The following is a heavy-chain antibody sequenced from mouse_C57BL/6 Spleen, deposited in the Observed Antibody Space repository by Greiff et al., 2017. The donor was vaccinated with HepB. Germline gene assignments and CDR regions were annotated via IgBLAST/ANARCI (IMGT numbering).Heavy chain of an antibody. V-gene: IGHV1-15*01. D-gene: IGHD2-5*01. J-gene: IGHJ1*03. CDR2: IDPETGGT. CDR1: GYTFTDYE. CDR3: TSYSNYDWYFDV. Sequence: VQLQQSGAELVRPGASVTLSCKASGYTFTDYEMHWVKQTPVHGLEWIGAIDPETGGTAYNQKFKGKAILTADKSSSTAYMQLRSLTSEDSAVDYCTSYSNYDWYFDVWGTGTTVTVSS.